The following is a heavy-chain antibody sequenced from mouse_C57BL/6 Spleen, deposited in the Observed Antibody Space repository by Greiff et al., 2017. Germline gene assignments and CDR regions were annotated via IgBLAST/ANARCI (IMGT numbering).Heavy chain of an antibody. Sequence: QVQLQQSGAELVKPGASVQISCKASGYAFSSYWLNWVKQRPGKGLEWIGQIYPGDGDTNYNGKFKGKATLTADKSSSTAYMQLSSLTSEDSAVYFCARWYYGSSYDWYFDVWGTGTTVTVSS. J-gene: IGHJ1*03. CDR1: GYAFSSYW. CDR2: IYPGDGDT. V-gene: IGHV1-80*01. D-gene: IGHD1-1*01. CDR3: ARWYYGSSYDWYFDV.